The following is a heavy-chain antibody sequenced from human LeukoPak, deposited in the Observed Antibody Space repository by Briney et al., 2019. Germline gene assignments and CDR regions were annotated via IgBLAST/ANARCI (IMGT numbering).Heavy chain of an antibody. CDR2: VKQDGSER. Sequence: GGSLRLSCAASGFTFSSYWMSWVRQAPGKGPVWVANVKQDGSERYYVGSVRGRFTMSRDKAKNSLYLQMNSLRAEDTAVYYCAREGAYYLDSWGQGTLVAVSS. V-gene: IGHV3-7*01. J-gene: IGHJ4*02. D-gene: IGHD4/OR15-4a*01. CDR3: AREGAYYLDS. CDR1: GFTFSSYW.